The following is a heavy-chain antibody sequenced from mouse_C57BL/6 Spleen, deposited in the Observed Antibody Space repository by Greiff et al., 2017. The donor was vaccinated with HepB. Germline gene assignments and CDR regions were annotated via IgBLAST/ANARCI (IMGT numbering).Heavy chain of an antibody. J-gene: IGHJ2*01. CDR3: ASGSISYYFDY. Sequence: QVQLQQSGAELARPGASVKLSCKASGYTFTSYGISWVKQRTGKGLEWIGEIYPKSGNTYYNEKFKGKATLTADKSSSTAYMELRSLTSEDSAVYFFASGSISYYFDYWGKGTTLTVSS. V-gene: IGHV1-81*01. CDR2: IYPKSGNT. D-gene: IGHD1-1*01. CDR1: GYTFTSYG.